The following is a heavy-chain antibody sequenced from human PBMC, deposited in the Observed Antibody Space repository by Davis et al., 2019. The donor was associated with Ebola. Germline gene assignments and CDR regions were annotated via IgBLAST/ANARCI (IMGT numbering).Heavy chain of an antibody. Sequence: AASVKVSCKASGFILTNYAIHWVRQAPGQRLEWMGWVHGGNGNTKYSQRFQGRVTITTDTSASTAYMELSSLRSEDTAVYYCARGPYGMDVWGQGTTVTVSS. CDR1: GFILTNYA. CDR2: VHGGNGNT. J-gene: IGHJ6*02. V-gene: IGHV1-3*01. CDR3: ARGPYGMDV.